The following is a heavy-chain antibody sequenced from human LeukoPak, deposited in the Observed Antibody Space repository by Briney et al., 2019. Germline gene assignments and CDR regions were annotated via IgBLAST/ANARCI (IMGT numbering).Heavy chain of an antibody. D-gene: IGHD3-22*01. Sequence: SVKVSCKASGGTFSSYAISWVRQAPGQGLEWMGRIIPILGIANYAQKFQGRVTITADKSTSTAYMELSSLRSEDTAVYYCASGDASDSSGYPDWGQGTLATVSS. CDR2: IIPILGIA. CDR1: GGTFSSYA. J-gene: IGHJ4*02. CDR3: ASGDASDSSGYPD. V-gene: IGHV1-69*04.